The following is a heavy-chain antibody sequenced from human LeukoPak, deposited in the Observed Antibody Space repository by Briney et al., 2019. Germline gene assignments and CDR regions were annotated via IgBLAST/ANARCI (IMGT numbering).Heavy chain of an antibody. CDR1: GGSFSSYA. CDR3: ASPVRLGYYYYMDV. D-gene: IGHD3-16*01. V-gene: IGHV1-69*05. Sequence: SVKVSCKASGGSFSSYAISWVRQAPGQGLEWLGGIIPIFGTANYAQKFQGRVTITTDESTSTAYMELSSLRSEDTAVYYCASPVRLGYYYYMDVWGKGTTVTVSS. CDR2: IIPIFGTA. J-gene: IGHJ6*03.